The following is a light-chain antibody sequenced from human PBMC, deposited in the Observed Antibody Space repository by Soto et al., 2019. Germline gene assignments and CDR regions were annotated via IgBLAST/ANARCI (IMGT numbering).Light chain of an antibody. CDR2: AVS. CDR3: SSYTTSNTWV. V-gene: IGLV2-14*01. CDR1: SSDIGDYNF. Sequence: QSALTQPASVSGSPGRSITISCTGTSSDIGDYNFVSWYQQHPGEAPKVMIYAVSNRPSGVSNRFSGSKSGNTASLTISGLRTEDEADYYCSSYTTSNTWVFGGGTKVTVL. J-gene: IGLJ3*02.